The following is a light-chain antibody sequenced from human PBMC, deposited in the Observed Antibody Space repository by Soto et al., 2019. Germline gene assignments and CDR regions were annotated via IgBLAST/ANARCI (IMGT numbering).Light chain of an antibody. Sequence: DIQLTQSPSSLSASVGDTVTITCRASQTVSRYLNWYQQKSGTAPKLLIYAAYTLHTGVQSRFSGRGSGTDFTLTIKNLQREDFADYFCKQTYSNLWTFGQGTKVDIK. CDR3: KQTYSNLWT. J-gene: IGKJ1*01. CDR2: AAY. V-gene: IGKV1-39*01. CDR1: QTVSRY.